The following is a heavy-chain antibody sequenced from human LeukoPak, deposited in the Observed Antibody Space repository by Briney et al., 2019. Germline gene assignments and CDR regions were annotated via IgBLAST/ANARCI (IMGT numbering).Heavy chain of an antibody. CDR1: GYTFTSYD. J-gene: IGHJ4*02. CDR3: ARGRSIFPYYYDSSGYCDY. Sequence: ASVKVSCKASGYTFTSYDNNWVRQATGQGLEWMGWMNPNSGNTGYAQKFQGRVTMTRNTSISTAYMELSSLRSEDTAVYYCARGRSIFPYYYDSSGYCDYWGQGTLVTVSS. D-gene: IGHD3-22*01. CDR2: MNPNSGNT. V-gene: IGHV1-8*01.